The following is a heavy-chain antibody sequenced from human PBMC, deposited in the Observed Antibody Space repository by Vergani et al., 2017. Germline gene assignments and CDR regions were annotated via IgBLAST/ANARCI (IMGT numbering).Heavy chain of an antibody. V-gene: IGHV4-39*01. D-gene: IGHD6-19*01. CDR1: GASIRSSNYY. CDR3: ARHSTVEWLVKLGVIDP. CDR2: IYYSGST. J-gene: IGHJ5*02. Sequence: QLQLQESGPGLVKPSATLSLTCSVSGASIRSSNYYWGWIRQPPGKGLEWIASIYYSGSTYYNPSLKSRVTISVDTSKNQFSLKLSSVTAADTAVYFCARHSTVEWLVKLGVIDPWGQGILVTVSS.